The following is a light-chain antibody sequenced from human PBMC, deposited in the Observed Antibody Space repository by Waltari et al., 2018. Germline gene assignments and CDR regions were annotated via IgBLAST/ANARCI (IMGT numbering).Light chain of an antibody. CDR1: SSDVGGYSL. J-gene: IGLJ1*01. V-gene: IGLV2-23*02. Sequence: QSALTQPASVSGSPGQSITISCTGTSSDVGGYSLVSWSQQHPGKAPKLMIYAVTKRPSGVSHSFSGSKSGNTASLTISGLQTEDEADYYCCSYAGSTTSSVVFGTGTKVIVL. CDR3: CSYAGSTTSSVV. CDR2: AVT.